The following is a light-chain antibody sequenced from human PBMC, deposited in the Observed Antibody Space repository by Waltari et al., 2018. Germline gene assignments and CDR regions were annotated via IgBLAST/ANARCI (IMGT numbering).Light chain of an antibody. Sequence: EIVLTQSPATLSLSPGERATRSCRASQSVSSYLAWYQQKPGQAPRLLIYDASNRATGIPARFSGSGSGTDFTLTISSLEPEDFAVYCCQQRSNWPLTFGGGTKVEIK. CDR2: DAS. V-gene: IGKV3-11*01. CDR1: QSVSSY. CDR3: QQRSNWPLT. J-gene: IGKJ4*01.